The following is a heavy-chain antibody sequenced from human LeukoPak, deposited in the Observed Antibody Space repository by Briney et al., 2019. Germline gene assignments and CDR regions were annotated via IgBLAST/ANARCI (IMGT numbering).Heavy chain of an antibody. J-gene: IGHJ4*02. CDR3: LRRGVGGRSFDY. D-gene: IGHD3-10*01. CDR1: DVSISSSSYY. CDR2: VYYSGTT. Sequence: SETLSLTCTVSDVSISSSSYYWGWIRQPPGKGLEWIGTVYYSGTTYYNPSLKSRVTISVDTSKNQFSLKLSSVTAADTAVYYCLRRGVGGRSFDYSGQGTLVTVSS. V-gene: IGHV4-39*01.